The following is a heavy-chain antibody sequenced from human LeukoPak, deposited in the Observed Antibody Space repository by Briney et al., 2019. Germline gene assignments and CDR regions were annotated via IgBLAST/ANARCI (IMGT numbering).Heavy chain of an antibody. J-gene: IGHJ5*02. Sequence: ASVKVSCKASGYTFTGYYMHWVRQAPGQGLEWMGWINPNSGGTNYAQKFQGWVTMTRDTSISTAYMKLSRLRSDDTAVYYCAREVRGVISNWFDPWGQGTLVTVSS. CDR3: AREVRGVISNWFDP. D-gene: IGHD3-10*01. CDR2: INPNSGGT. CDR1: GYTFTGYY. V-gene: IGHV1-2*04.